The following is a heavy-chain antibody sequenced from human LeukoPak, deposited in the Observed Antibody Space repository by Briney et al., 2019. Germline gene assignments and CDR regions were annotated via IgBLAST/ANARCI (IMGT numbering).Heavy chain of an antibody. Sequence: PGGSLRLSCAASGFPFSDYVVHWVRQAPGKGLEWVAVIRYDGNNKYYADSVKGRFTISRDNSKNMLYLQMNSLGTEDTAVYYCAKDRWGAVASFDYWGQGTLVTVSS. CDR3: AKDRWGAVASFDY. CDR2: IRYDGNNK. V-gene: IGHV3-30*02. J-gene: IGHJ4*02. CDR1: GFPFSDYV. D-gene: IGHD6-19*01.